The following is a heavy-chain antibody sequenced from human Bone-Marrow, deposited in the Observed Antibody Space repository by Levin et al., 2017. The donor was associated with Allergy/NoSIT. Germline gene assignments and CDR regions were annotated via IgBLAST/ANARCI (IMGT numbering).Heavy chain of an antibody. J-gene: IGHJ4*02. V-gene: IGHV4-39*02. CDR3: ASLSDTPSEYEDY. CDR2: VYYTGST. CDR1: GGSISSRSYF. Sequence: SETLSLTCTVSGGSISSRSYFCVWVRQPPGKGLEWIGSVYYTGSTYYNPSLQSRVTISVATSKNHFSLKLSSVTATDTAVYYCASLSDTPSEYEDYWGQGTLVAVSS. D-gene: IGHD5-18*01.